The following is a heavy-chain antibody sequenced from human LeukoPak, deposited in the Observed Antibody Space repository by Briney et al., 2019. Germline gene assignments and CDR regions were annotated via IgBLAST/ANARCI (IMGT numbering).Heavy chain of an antibody. D-gene: IGHD2-15*01. J-gene: IGHJ4*02. CDR3: ARDQCGSCYLYDY. Sequence: ASAKVSCKASGYTFTGYYMHWVRQAPGQGLEWMGWINPNTGGTNYAEKFQGRVTMTRDTSINIAYMELSSLRSDDTAVYYCARDQCGSCYLYDYWGQGTLVIVSS. V-gene: IGHV1-2*02. CDR1: GYTFTGYY. CDR2: INPNTGGT.